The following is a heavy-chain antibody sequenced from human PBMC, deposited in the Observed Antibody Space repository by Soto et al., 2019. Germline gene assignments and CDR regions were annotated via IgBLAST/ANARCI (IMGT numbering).Heavy chain of an antibody. CDR3: ARGENDAFDI. Sequence: GGSLRLSCAASGFTLSSNYMSWVRQAPGKGLEWVSVIYAGGSIYYADSVKGRFTISRDSSKNTLYLQMNSLRAEDTAVYYCARGENDAFDIWGQGTTVTVSS. CDR1: GFTLSSNY. J-gene: IGHJ3*02. CDR2: IYAGGSI. V-gene: IGHV3-53*01.